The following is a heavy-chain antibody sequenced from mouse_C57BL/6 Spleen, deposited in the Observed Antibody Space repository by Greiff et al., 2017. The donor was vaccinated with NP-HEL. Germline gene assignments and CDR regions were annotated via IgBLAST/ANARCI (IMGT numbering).Heavy chain of an antibody. CDR3: TRGYYYGRDYAMDY. D-gene: IGHD1-1*01. CDR2: IYPGNSDT. J-gene: IGHJ4*01. CDR1: GYTFTSYW. V-gene: IGHV1-5*01. Sequence: VQLKESGTVLARPGASVKMSCKTSGYTFTSYWMHWVKQRPGQGLEWIGAIYPGNSDTSYNQKFKGKAKLTAVTSASTAYMELSSLTNEDSAVYYSTRGYYYGRDYAMDYWGQGTSVTVSS.